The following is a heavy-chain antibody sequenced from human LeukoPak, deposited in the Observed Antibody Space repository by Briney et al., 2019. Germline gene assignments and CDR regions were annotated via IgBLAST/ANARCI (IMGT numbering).Heavy chain of an antibody. V-gene: IGHV1-8*01. CDR2: MNPNSGNT. CDR3: ARSPMVRGVIITAPDY. D-gene: IGHD3-10*01. CDR1: GYTFTSYD. J-gene: IGHJ4*02. Sequence: ASVKVSCKASGYTFTSYDINWVRQATGQGLEWMGWMNPNSGNTGYAQKFQGRVTMTRNTSISTAYMELSSLRSEDTAVYYCARSPMVRGVIITAPDYWGQGTLVTVSS.